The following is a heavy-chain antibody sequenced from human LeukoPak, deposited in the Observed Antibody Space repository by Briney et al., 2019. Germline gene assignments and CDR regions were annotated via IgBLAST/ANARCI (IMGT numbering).Heavy chain of an antibody. CDR1: GFTFSSYW. D-gene: IGHD7-27*01. Sequence: GGSLRLSCAASGFTFSSYWMHWVRQAPGKGLVWVSRINTDGSSTSYADSVKGRFTISRDNSKNTLYLQMNSLRAEDTAVYYCAKDRNWVNWFDPWGQGTLVTVSS. CDR3: AKDRNWVNWFDP. V-gene: IGHV3-74*01. CDR2: INTDGSST. J-gene: IGHJ5*02.